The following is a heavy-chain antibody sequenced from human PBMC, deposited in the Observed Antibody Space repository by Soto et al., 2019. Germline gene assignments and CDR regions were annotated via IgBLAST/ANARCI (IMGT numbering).Heavy chain of an antibody. J-gene: IGHJ4*02. CDR2: IYHSGST. Sequence: SETLSLTCAVSGGSISSGGYSWSWIRQPPGKGLEWIGYIYHSGSTYYNPSLKSRVTISVDRSKNQFSLKLSSVTAADTAVYYCARGPVRGVIRKRYCFDYWGQGTLVTVSS. D-gene: IGHD3-10*01. V-gene: IGHV4-30-2*01. CDR3: ARGPVRGVIRKRYCFDY. CDR1: GGSISSGGYS.